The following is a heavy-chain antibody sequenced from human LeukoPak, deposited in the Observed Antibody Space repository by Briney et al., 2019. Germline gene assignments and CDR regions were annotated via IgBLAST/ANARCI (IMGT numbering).Heavy chain of an antibody. CDR2: ISGSGGST. J-gene: IGHJ6*03. CDR1: GFTFSNYW. V-gene: IGHV3-23*01. D-gene: IGHD2-15*01. Sequence: PGGSLRLSCVASGFTFSNYWMSWVRQAPGKGLEWVSAISGSGGSTYYADSVKGRFTISRDNSKNTLYLQMNSLRAEDTAVYYCAKDLVGGGSCYYRTPCYMDVWGKGTTVTISS. CDR3: AKDLVGGGSCYYRTPCYMDV.